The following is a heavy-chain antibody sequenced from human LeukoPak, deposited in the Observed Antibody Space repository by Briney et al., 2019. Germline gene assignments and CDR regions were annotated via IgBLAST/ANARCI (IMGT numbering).Heavy chain of an antibody. J-gene: IGHJ4*02. D-gene: IGHD6-19*01. Sequence: SETLSLTCTVSGGSISSYYWSWIRQPAGKGLEWIGRIYTSGSTNYNPSLKSRLTMSVDTSKNQFSPKLSSVTAADTAVYYCARSRVAVAGIDYWGQGTLVTVSS. CDR2: IYTSGST. V-gene: IGHV4-4*07. CDR3: ARSRVAVAGIDY. CDR1: GGSISSYY.